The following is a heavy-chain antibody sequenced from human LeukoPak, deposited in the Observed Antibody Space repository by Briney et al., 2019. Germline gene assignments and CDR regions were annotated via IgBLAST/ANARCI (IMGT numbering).Heavy chain of an antibody. CDR2: ISAYNGNT. CDR3: ARDPKPRYSGSGGFWFDP. Sequence: ASVKVSCKASGYTFTSYGISWVRQAAGQGLEWMGWISAYNGNTNYAQKFQGRVTITADESTSTAYMELSSLRSEDTAVYYCARDPKPRYSGSGGFWFDPWGQGTLVTVSS. D-gene: IGHD5-12*01. J-gene: IGHJ5*02. V-gene: IGHV1-18*01. CDR1: GYTFTSYG.